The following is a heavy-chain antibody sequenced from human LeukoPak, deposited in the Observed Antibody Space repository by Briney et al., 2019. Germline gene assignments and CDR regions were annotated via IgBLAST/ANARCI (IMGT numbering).Heavy chain of an antibody. D-gene: IGHD3-9*01. CDR3: ARGRGRYFGWLGDY. V-gene: IGHV3-30*04. J-gene: IGHJ4*02. Sequence: GGSLRLSCAASGFTFSSYAMHWVRQAPGKGLEWVAVISYDGSNKYYADSVKGRFTISRDNSKNTLYLQMNSLRAEDTAVYYCARGRGRYFGWLGDYWGQGTLVTVSS. CDR2: ISYDGSNK. CDR1: GFTFSSYA.